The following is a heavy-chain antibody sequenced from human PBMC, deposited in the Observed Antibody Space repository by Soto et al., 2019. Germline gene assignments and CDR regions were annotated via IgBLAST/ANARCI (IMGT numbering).Heavy chain of an antibody. J-gene: IGHJ5*02. D-gene: IGHD3-16*02. CDR2: INHSGST. CDR1: GGSFSGYY. CDR3: ARGRAMWGSYRYHWFDP. V-gene: IGHV4-34*01. Sequence: QVQLQQWGAGLLKPSETLSLTCAVYGGSFSGYYWSWIRQPPGKGLEWIGEINHSGSTNYNPSLKSRVTISVDTSKHQFSLKLSSVTAADTAVYYCARGRAMWGSYRYHWFDPWGQGTLVTVSS.